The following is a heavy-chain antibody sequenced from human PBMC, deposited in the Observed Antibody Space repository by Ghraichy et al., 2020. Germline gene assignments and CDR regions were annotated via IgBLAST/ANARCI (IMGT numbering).Heavy chain of an antibody. Sequence: GGSLRLSCAASGFTFSSYWMSWVRQAPGKGLEWVANIKQDGSEKYYVDSVKGRFTISRDNAKNSLYLQMNSLRAEDTAVYYCARGAMGATSPLKGFDYWGQGTLVTVSS. V-gene: IGHV3-7*01. J-gene: IGHJ4*02. CDR3: ARGAMGATSPLKGFDY. CDR2: IKQDGSEK. D-gene: IGHD1-26*01. CDR1: GFTFSSYW.